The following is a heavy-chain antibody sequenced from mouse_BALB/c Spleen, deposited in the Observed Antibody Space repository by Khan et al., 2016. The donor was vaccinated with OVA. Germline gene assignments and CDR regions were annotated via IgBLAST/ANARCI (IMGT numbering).Heavy chain of an antibody. CDR3: GRGGYGGFAY. CDR2: MFPGDGST. V-gene: IGHV1-85*01. J-gene: IGHJ3*01. D-gene: IGHD2-14*01. CDR1: GYTFTSYD. Sequence: VQLQESGAELVKPGASVKLSCKASGYTFTSYDINWVRQRPEQGLEWIGWMFPGDGSTKYNENFKGKATLTTDKSSSTAYMQLSRLTSEDSGVYFCGRGGYGGFAYWGQGTLVTVSA.